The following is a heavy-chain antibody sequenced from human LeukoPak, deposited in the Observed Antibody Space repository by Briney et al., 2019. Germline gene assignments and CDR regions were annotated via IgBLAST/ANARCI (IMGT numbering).Heavy chain of an antibody. Sequence: SETLSLTCSVSGGSISSTSYYWSWIRQPPGKGLEWIGEINHSGSTNYNPSLKSRVTISVDTSKNQFSLKLSSVTAADTAVYYCALSSCGGDCLDAFDIWGQGTMVTVSS. CDR3: ALSSCGGDCLDAFDI. CDR1: GGSISSTSYY. D-gene: IGHD2-21*02. CDR2: INHSGST. V-gene: IGHV4-39*07. J-gene: IGHJ3*02.